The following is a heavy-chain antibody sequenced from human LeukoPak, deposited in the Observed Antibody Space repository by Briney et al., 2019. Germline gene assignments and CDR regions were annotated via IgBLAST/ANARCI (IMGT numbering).Heavy chain of an antibody. CDR2: IYHSGST. V-gene: IGHV4-38-2*02. CDR1: GYSISSGYY. J-gene: IGHJ4*02. D-gene: IGHD2-2*01. CDR3: ARDCSSTSCYPLGGS. Sequence: SETLSLTCTVSGYSISSGYYWSWIRQPPGKGLEWIGYIYHSGSTYYNPSLKSRVTISVDRSKNQFSLKLSSVTAADTAVYYCARDCSSTSCYPLGGSWGQGTLVTVSS.